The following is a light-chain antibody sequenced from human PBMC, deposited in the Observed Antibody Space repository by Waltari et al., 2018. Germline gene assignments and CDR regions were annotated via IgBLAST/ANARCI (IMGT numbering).Light chain of an antibody. CDR2: DAT. CDR3: SSFTSSSTLRV. CDR1: SSDVGGYNY. J-gene: IGLJ3*02. Sequence: QSALTQPASVSGSPGPSITISCTGPSSDVGGYNYVPWYQQHPGTAPTSLIYDATKRPSGVSTRFSGSKSGNTASLTISGLQAEDEADYYCSSFTSSSTLRVFGGGTKLTVL. V-gene: IGLV2-14*01.